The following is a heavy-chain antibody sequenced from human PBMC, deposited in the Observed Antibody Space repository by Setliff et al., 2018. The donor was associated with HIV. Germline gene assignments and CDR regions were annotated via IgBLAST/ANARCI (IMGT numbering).Heavy chain of an antibody. CDR1: GGSIKSSSDY. Sequence: SETLSLTCTVSGGSIKSSSDYWGWIRQPPGKGLEWIGTIYYSGSTYYNPSLKSRVTISVDTSKNQFALKLSSVTAADTTVYYCARHSGLGGYYSPFDYWGPGTLVTVSS. V-gene: IGHV4-39*01. CDR3: ARHSGLGGYYSPFDY. CDR2: IYYSGST. D-gene: IGHD3-22*01. J-gene: IGHJ4*02.